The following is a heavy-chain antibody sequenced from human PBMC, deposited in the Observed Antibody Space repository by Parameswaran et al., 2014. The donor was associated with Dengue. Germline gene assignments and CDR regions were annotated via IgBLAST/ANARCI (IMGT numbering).Heavy chain of an antibody. Sequence: WVRQAPGQGLEWMGWINPNSGGTNYAQKFQGRVTMTRDTSISTAYMELSRLRSDDTAVYYRARDYRSYVDTAMVTLGYWGQGTLVTVSS. D-gene: IGHD5-18*01. J-gene: IGHJ4*02. CDR2: INPNSGGT. V-gene: IGHV1-2*02. CDR3: ARDYRSYVDTAMVTLGY.